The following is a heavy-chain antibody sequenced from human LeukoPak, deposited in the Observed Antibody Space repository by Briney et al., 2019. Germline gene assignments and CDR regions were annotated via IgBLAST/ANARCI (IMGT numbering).Heavy chain of an antibody. CDR1: GFTVSAYA. D-gene: IGHD6-19*01. J-gene: IGHJ4*02. Sequence: GGSLRLSCAASGFTVSAYAMAWVRQAPGKGLEWVSTIYDDNTYYADSVKGRFTISRDNSKNTLYLQMNSLRAEDTAVYYCAKGGGSGWYWEEYWGQGTLVTVSS. V-gene: IGHV3-23*01. CDR2: IYDDNT. CDR3: AKGGGSGWYWEEY.